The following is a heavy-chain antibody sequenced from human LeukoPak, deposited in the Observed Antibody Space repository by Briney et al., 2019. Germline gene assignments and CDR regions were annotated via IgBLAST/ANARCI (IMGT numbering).Heavy chain of an antibody. CDR1: GFTVSSNY. V-gene: IGHV3-53*01. J-gene: IGHJ4*02. D-gene: IGHD3-16*01. Sequence: GGSLRLSCAASGFTVSSNYMSWVRQAPGKGLEWVSVIYSGGSTYYADSVKGRFTISRDNSKNTLYLQMNSLKTEDTAVYYCTTDLINYVWGSYASGYWGQGTLVTVSS. CDR2: IYSGGST. CDR3: TTDLINYVWGSYASGY.